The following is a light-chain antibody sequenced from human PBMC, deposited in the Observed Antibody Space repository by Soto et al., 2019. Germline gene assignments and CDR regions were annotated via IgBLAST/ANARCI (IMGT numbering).Light chain of an antibody. J-gene: IGLJ2*01. CDR1: STDVGGYNS. CDR3: SSYAGSDILL. Sequence: QSALTQPPSASGSPGQSVTVSCTGTSTDVGGYNSVSWYQQHPGKAPKLIIYEVDKRPSGVPDRFSGSKSGNTASLTVFGLQDDDEADYCCSSYAGSDILLFGGGTKVTVL. V-gene: IGLV2-8*01. CDR2: EVD.